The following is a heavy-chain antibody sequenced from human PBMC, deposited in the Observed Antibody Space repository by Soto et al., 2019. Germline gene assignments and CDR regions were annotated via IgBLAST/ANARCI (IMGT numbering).Heavy chain of an antibody. CDR3: ARDWPALATQRGFDP. D-gene: IGHD5-12*01. CDR1: GFTFSSYG. J-gene: IGHJ5*02. V-gene: IGHV3-33*01. Sequence: PGGSLRLSSAASGFTFSSYGMHWVCQAPGKGLEWVAVIWYDGSNKYYADSVKGRFTISRDNSKNTLYLQMNSLRAEDTAVYYCARDWPALATQRGFDPWGQGTLVTVSS. CDR2: IWYDGSNK.